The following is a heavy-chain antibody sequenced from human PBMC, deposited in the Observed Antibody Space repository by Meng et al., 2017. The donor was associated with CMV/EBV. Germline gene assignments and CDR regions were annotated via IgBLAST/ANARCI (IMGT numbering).Heavy chain of an antibody. CDR2: IRFDGGET. V-gene: IGHV3-74*01. J-gene: IGHJ4*02. D-gene: IGHD1-26*01. CDR3: ARGGWGAGSDY. CDR1: GFTFSSYS. Sequence: GGSLRLSCAASGFTFSSYSMHWVRQAPGKGLVWVSHIRFDGGETNYADSVKGRFSISRDNAKNTVYLQMNSLRVEDTAVYYCARGGWGAGSDYWGQGTLVTVSS.